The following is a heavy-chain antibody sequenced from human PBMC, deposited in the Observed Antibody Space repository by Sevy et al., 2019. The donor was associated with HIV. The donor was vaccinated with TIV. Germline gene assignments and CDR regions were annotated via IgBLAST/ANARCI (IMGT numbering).Heavy chain of an antibody. Sequence: ASVKVSCKASGYTFTSYGISWVRQAPGQGLEWMGWISAYNGDTNYAQTLQGRVTMTTDTSTSTAYLELTSQRSNDKAVYFCAMGYYDFWSGYYRRDAFDSWGQGTRVTVSS. D-gene: IGHD3-3*01. CDR2: ISAYNGDT. CDR3: AMGYYDFWSGYYRRDAFDS. V-gene: IGHV1-18*01. CDR1: GYTFTSYG. J-gene: IGHJ3*02.